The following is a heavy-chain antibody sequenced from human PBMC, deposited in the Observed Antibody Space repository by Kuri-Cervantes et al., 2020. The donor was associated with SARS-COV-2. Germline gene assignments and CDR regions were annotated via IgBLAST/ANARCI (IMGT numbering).Heavy chain of an antibody. Sequence: GGSLRLSCAASGFTFSSYSMNWVRQAPGKGLEWVSYISSSSSTIYYADSVKGRFTISRDNAKNSLYLQMNSLRDEDTAVYYCARHSTYARVTYYDFWSGERSNWFDPWGQGTLVTVSS. CDR3: ARHSTYARVTYYDFWSGERSNWFDP. CDR1: GFTFSSYS. D-gene: IGHD3-3*01. CDR2: ISSSSSTI. J-gene: IGHJ5*02. V-gene: IGHV3-48*02.